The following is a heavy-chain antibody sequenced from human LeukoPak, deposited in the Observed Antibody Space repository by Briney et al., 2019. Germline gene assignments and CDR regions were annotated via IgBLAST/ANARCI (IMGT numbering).Heavy chain of an antibody. CDR1: GFTFDDYA. D-gene: IGHD6-13*01. CDR3: AKDPYSSSWYGPVAFDI. J-gene: IGHJ3*02. V-gene: IGHV3-9*01. Sequence: PGGSLRLSCAASGFTFDDYAMHWVRQAPGKGLEWVSGISWNSGSIGYADSVKGRFTISRDNAKNSLYLQMNSLRAEDTALYYCAKDPYSSSWYGPVAFDIWGQGTMVTVSS. CDR2: ISWNSGSI.